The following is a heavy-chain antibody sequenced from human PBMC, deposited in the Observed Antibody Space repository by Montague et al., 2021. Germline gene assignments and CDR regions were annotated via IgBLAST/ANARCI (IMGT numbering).Heavy chain of an antibody. CDR2: MFYCCST. D-gene: IGHD3-10*01. Sequence: SETLSLTCTVSSGSIFHAHWSWVRQPPGKGLEWLGSMFYCCSTSNNPSLKSRFTMSIDTSPNPFSLKLSFVTAADTAVYYCAKQDYFVSGTSYKGFDPWGQGILVTVSS. V-gene: IGHV4-59*08. J-gene: IGHJ5*02. CDR1: SGSIFHAH. CDR3: AKQDYFVSGTSYKGFDP.